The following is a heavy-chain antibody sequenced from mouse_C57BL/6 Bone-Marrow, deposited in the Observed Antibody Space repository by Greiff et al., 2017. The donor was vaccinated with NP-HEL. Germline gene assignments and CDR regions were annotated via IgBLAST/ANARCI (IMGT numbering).Heavy chain of an antibody. Sequence: VQLQQPGAELVKPGASVKLSCEASGYTFTSYWMHWVKQRPGQGLEWIGMIHPNSGSTNYNEKFKSKATLTVDKSSSTAYMQLSSLTSEDSAVYYCARSYSNYVGWYFDVWGTGTTVTVSS. CDR2: IHPNSGST. D-gene: IGHD2-5*01. CDR3: ARSYSNYVGWYFDV. CDR1: GYTFTSYW. V-gene: IGHV1-64*01. J-gene: IGHJ1*03.